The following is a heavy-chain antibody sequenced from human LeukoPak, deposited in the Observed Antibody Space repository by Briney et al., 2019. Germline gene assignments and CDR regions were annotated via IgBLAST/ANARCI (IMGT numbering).Heavy chain of an antibody. D-gene: IGHD3-3*01. CDR2: IYTSGST. V-gene: IGHV4-61*02. CDR1: GGSISSGSYY. CDR3: AREDDLWSGSIDY. Sequence: SQTLSLTCTVSGGSISSGSYYWSWIRQPAGKGLEWIGRIYTSGSTNYNPSLKSRVTISVDTSKNQFSLKLSSVTAADTAVYYCAREDDLWSGSIDYWGQGTLVTVSS. J-gene: IGHJ4*02.